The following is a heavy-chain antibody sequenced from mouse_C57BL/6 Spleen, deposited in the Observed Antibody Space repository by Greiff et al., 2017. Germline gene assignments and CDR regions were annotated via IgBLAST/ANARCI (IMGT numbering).Heavy chain of an antibody. CDR3: ARDDLLLRSLFDY. CDR2: ISDGGSYT. D-gene: IGHD1-1*01. CDR1: GFTFSSYA. J-gene: IGHJ2*01. Sequence: EVMLVEPGGGLVKPGGSLKLSCAASGFTFSSYAMSWVRQTPEKRLEWVATISDGGSYTYYPDNVKGRFTISRDNAKNNLYLQMRHLKSEDTAMYYCARDDLLLRSLFDYWGQGTTRTVSS. V-gene: IGHV5-4*01.